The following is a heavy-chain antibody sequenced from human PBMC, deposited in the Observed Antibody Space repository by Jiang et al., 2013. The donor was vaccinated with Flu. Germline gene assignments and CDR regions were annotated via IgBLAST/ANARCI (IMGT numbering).Heavy chain of an antibody. V-gene: IGHV4-59*01. CDR2: IYYSGST. D-gene: IGHD3-22*01. J-gene: IGHJ5*02. CDR3: ARFDSNSSGYYYVKWNWFDP. CDR1: GGSISSYY. Sequence: GSGLVKPSETLSLTCTVSGGSISSYYWSWIRQPPGKGLEWIGYIYYSGSTNYNPSLKSRVTISVDTSKNQFSLKLSSVTAADTAVYYCARFDSNSSGYYYVKWNWFDPWGQGTLVTVSS.